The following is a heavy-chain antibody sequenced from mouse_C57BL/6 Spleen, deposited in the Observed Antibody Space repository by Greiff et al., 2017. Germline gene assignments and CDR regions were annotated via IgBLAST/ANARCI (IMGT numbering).Heavy chain of an antibody. D-gene: IGHD1-1*01. V-gene: IGHV1-69*01. J-gene: IGHJ2*01. CDR2: IDPSDSYT. CDR3: ARYGSSSGGLDY. CDR1: GYTFTSYW. Sequence: QVQLKQPGAELVMPGASVKLSCKASGYTFTSYWMHWVKQRPGQGLEWIGEIDPSDSYTNYNQKFKGKSTLTVDKSSSTAYMQLSSLTSEDSAVYYCARYGSSSGGLDYWGQGTTLTVSS.